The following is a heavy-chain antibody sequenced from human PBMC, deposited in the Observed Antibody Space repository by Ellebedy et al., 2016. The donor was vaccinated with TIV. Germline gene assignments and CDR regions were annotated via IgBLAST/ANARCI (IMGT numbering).Heavy chain of an antibody. CDR3: AAVISVTYLYSNWFDP. Sequence: AASVKVSCKVSGYSLTDLSIHWVRQTPGKGLEWMGGFNPEDGETIYAQNFQGRVTMTEDTSTDTAYMELSSLRSEDTAMYYCAAVISVTYLYSNWFDPWGQGTLVTVSS. CDR1: GYSLTDLS. J-gene: IGHJ5*02. V-gene: IGHV1-24*01. D-gene: IGHD1-26*01. CDR2: FNPEDGET.